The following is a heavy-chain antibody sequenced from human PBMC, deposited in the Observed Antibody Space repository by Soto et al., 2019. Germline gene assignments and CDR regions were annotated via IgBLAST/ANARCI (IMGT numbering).Heavy chain of an antibody. D-gene: IGHD1-26*01. V-gene: IGHV3-23*01. Sequence: HPXGSLRLSCAASGFTFSSYAMSWVRQAPGKGLEWVSGISGSGGITYYADSVQGRFTISRDNSRDTLYLQMNNVRAEDTAVYYCARANHYYYFEYWGQGALVTVSS. CDR2: ISGSGGIT. J-gene: IGHJ4*02. CDR3: ARANHYYYFEY. CDR1: GFTFSSYA.